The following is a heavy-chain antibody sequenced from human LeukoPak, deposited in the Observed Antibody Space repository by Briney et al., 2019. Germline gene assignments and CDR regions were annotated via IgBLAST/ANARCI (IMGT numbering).Heavy chain of an antibody. Sequence: GGSLRLSCAASGFTFSSYSMNWVRQAPGKGREWVSSISSSSSYIYYADSVKGRFTISRDDAKNSLYLQMNSLRAEDTAVYYCARDPSPPHYYDSKGRNYWGQGTLVTVSS. CDR3: ARDPSPPHYYDSKGRNY. CDR2: ISSSSSYI. CDR1: GFTFSSYS. J-gene: IGHJ4*02. D-gene: IGHD3-22*01. V-gene: IGHV3-21*01.